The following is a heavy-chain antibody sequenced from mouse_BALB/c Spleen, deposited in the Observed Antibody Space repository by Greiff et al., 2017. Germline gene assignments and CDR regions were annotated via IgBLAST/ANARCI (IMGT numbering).Heavy chain of an antibody. CDR2: INSNGGST. D-gene: IGHD4-1*01. CDR3: ARGDWVYAMDY. CDR1: GFTFSSYG. V-gene: IGHV5-6-3*01. Sequence: EVQRVESGGGLVQPGGSLKLSCAASGFTFSSYGMSWVRQTPDKRLELVATINSNGGSTYYPDSVKGRFTISRDNAKNTLYLQMSSLKSEDTAMYYCARGDWVYAMDYWGQGTSVTVSS. J-gene: IGHJ4*01.